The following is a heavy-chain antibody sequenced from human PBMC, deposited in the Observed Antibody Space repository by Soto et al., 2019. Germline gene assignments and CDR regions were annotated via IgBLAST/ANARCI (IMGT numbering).Heavy chain of an antibody. CDR3: ARDPGRLNNWFDP. CDR1: GYTLTSYS. V-gene: IGHV1-46*01. J-gene: IGHJ5*02. Sequence: GASVKASCKESGYTLTSYSIHSARHAPGQGLEWMGRINPSGGSTSYAQKFQGRVTMTRGTSTSTVYMELRSLRSDDTAVYYCARDPGRLNNWFDPWGQRTLVTVSS. D-gene: IGHD5-12*01. CDR2: INPSGGST.